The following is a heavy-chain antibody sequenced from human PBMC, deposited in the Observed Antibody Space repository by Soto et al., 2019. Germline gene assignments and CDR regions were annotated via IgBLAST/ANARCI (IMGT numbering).Heavy chain of an antibody. D-gene: IGHD1-1*01. V-gene: IGHV1-3*01. CDR2: INAGNGNT. Sequence: ASVKVSCKASGYTFTSYAMHWVRQAPGQRLEWMGWINAGNGNTKYSQKFQGRVTMTRDTATSTAYMELSSLRSDDTAVYYCARDGERDTGLNFYYYLHGMDAWGQGTRVTVSS. J-gene: IGHJ6*02. CDR3: ARDGERDTGLNFYYYLHGMDA. CDR1: GYTFTSYA.